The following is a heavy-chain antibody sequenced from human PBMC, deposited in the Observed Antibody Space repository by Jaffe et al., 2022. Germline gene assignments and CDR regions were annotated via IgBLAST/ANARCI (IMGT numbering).Heavy chain of an antibody. V-gene: IGHV3-30*02. CDR2: IRYDGSNK. D-gene: IGHD4-17*01. CDR1: GFTFSSYG. J-gene: IGHJ4*02. Sequence: QVQLVESGGGVVQPGGSLRLSCAASGFTFSSYGMHWVRQAPGKGLEWVAFIRYDGSNKYYADSVKGRFTISRDNSKNTLYLQMNSLRAEDTAVYYCAKEPHDGYYGDYGYFDYWGQGTLVTVSS. CDR3: AKEPHDGYYGDYGYFDY.